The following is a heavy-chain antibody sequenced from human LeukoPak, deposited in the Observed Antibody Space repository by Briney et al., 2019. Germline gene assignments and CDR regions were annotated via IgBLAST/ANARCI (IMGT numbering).Heavy chain of an antibody. J-gene: IGHJ5*02. Sequence: SETLSLTCTVSGGSISSSSYYWGWIRQPPGTGLEWIVSIYYSGSTYYNPSLKSRVTISVDTSKNQFSLKLSSVTAADTAVYYCARGSDFWSGYYTGLSWFDPWGQGTLVTVSS. D-gene: IGHD3-3*01. CDR1: GGSISSSSYY. CDR2: IYYSGST. CDR3: ARGSDFWSGYYTGLSWFDP. V-gene: IGHV4-39*07.